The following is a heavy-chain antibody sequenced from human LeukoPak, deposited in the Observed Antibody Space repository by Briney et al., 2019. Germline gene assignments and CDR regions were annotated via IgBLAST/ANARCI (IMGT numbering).Heavy chain of an antibody. Sequence: APVKVSCKVSGYTFTGYYMHWVRQAPGQGLEWMGWINPNSGGTNYAQKFQGRVTMTRDTSISTAYMELSRLRSDDTAVYYCATDDGGYYYYMDVWGKGTTVTVSS. CDR3: ATDDGGYYYYMDV. V-gene: IGHV1-2*02. CDR2: INPNSGGT. J-gene: IGHJ6*03. D-gene: IGHD3-10*01. CDR1: GYTFTGYY.